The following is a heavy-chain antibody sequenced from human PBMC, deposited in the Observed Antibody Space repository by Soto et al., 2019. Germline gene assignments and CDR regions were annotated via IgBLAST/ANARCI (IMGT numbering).Heavy chain of an antibody. D-gene: IGHD3-10*01. V-gene: IGHV4-31*03. CDR3: AAYYGSGSYLNSDY. CDR2: IYYSGST. J-gene: IGHJ4*02. Sequence: SETLSLTCTVSGGSISSGGYYWSWIRQHPGKGLEWIGYIYYSGSTYYNPSHKSRVTISVDTSKNQFSLKLSSVTAADTAVYYCAAYYGSGSYLNSDYWGQGTLVTVSS. CDR1: GGSISSGGYY.